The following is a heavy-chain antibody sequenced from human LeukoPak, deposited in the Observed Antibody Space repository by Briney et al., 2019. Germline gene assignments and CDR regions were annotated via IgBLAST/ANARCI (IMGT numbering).Heavy chain of an antibody. J-gene: IGHJ4*02. V-gene: IGHV4-39*01. Sequence: SETLSLTCTVSGGSLSSSSYYWGWLRQPPGKGLEWLGSIYYSGSTYYNPSLKSRVTISVDTSKNQFSLKLSSVTAADTAVYYCARQTFPLIVVVPAASDYWGQGTLVTVSS. CDR2: IYYSGST. CDR1: GGSLSSSSYY. CDR3: ARQTFPLIVVVPAASDY. D-gene: IGHD2-2*01.